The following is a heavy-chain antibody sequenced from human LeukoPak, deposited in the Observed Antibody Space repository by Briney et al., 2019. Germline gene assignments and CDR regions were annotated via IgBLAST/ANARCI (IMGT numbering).Heavy chain of an antibody. J-gene: IGHJ6*02. CDR2: INPNSGGT. CDR3: ARENGYYGSGRGPRTLHNYYYYYGMDV. CDR1: GYTFTGYY. D-gene: IGHD3-10*01. Sequence: ASVKVSCKASGYTFTGYYMHWVRQAPGQGLEWMGWINPNSGGTNYAQKFQGRVTMTRDTSISTAYMELSSLRSEDTAVYYCARENGYYGSGRGPRTLHNYYYYYGMDVWGQGTTVTVSS. V-gene: IGHV1-2*02.